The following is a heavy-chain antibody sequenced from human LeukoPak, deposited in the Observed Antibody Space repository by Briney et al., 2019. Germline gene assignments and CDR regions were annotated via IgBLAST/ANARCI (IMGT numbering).Heavy chain of an antibody. V-gene: IGHV3-7*01. D-gene: IGHD3-10*01. Sequence: PGGSLRLSCAASGFTFSSDGMSWVRQAAGKGVEGVAKIKQDGREKDYVDSVKGRFTISRDNAKNSLYLQMNSLRAEDTAVYYCARGGLEAWNYYGSGSYRGLDYWGQGTLVTVSS. CDR2: IKQDGREK. CDR3: ARGGLEAWNYYGSGSYRGLDY. CDR1: GFTFSSDG. J-gene: IGHJ4*02.